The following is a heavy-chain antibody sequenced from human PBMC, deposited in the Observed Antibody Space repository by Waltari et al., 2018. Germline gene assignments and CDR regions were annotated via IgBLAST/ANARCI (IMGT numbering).Heavy chain of an antibody. J-gene: IGHJ5*02. D-gene: IGHD2-15*01. CDR1: GGSFSGYY. Sequence: QVQLQQWGAGLLKPSETLSLTCAVYGGSFSGYYWSWIRQPPGKGLEWIGEINHSGSTNYNPSRKSRVTISVDTSKNQFSLKLSSVTAADTAVYYCASSRSGGRRHWFDPWGQGTLVTVSS. CDR2: INHSGST. V-gene: IGHV4-34*01. CDR3: ASSRSGGRRHWFDP.